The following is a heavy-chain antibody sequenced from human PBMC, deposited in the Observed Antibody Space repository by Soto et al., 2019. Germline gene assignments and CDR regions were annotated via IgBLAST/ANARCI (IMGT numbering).Heavy chain of an antibody. CDR1: GFTFTSYA. D-gene: IGHD3-16*02. Sequence: QVQLVESGGSVVQPGRSLRLSCEASGFTFTSYAMHWVRQAPGKGLEWVAVISYDGINEYYADSVKGRFTISRDNSKKAXXLQMSSLRVEDTAVYYCARDRLRLGELSLIGYFDYWGQGTLVTVSS. CDR3: ARDRLRLGELSLIGYFDY. CDR2: ISYDGINE. V-gene: IGHV3-30*15. J-gene: IGHJ4*02.